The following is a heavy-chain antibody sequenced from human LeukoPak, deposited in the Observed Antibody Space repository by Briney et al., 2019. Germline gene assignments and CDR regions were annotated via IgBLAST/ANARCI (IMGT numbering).Heavy chain of an antibody. D-gene: IGHD2-21*02. CDR3: ARHVVVVTAFDL. V-gene: IGHV4-61*05. Sequence: SEALSLTCTVSGGSISSSSYYWGWIRQPPGKGLEWIGYIYYTGSTSYNPSLKSRVTISVDTSKHQFSLRLSSVIAADTAVYYCARHVVVVTAFDLWGQGTLVSVSS. J-gene: IGHJ4*02. CDR2: IYYTGST. CDR1: GGSISSSSYY.